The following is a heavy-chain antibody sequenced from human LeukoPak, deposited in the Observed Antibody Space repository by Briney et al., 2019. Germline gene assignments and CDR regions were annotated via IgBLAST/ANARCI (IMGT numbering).Heavy chain of an antibody. CDR2: IYYSGST. CDR3: ARIGEQQLAVNWFDP. V-gene: IGHV4-59*08. D-gene: IGHD6-13*01. Sequence: SETLSLTCTVSGGSISSYYWSWIRQPPGKGLEWIGYIYYSGSTNYNPSLKSRVTISVDTSKNQFSLKLSSVTAADTAVYYCARIGEQQLAVNWFDPWGQGTLVTVSS. J-gene: IGHJ5*02. CDR1: GGSISSYY.